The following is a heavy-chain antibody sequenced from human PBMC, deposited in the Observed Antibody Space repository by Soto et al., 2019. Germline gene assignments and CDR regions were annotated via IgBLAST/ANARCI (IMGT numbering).Heavy chain of an antibody. J-gene: IGHJ6*02. V-gene: IGHV4-31*02. CDR1: GGSISSGGYY. CDR3: ARGVGYCSSTSCSYGYYYYYGMDV. CDR2: IYYSGST. Sequence: SETLSLTCTVSGGSISSGGYYWSWIRQHPXKGLEWIGYIYYSGSTYYNPSLKSRVTISVDTSKNQFSLKLSSVTAADTAVYYCARGVGYCSSTSCSYGYYYYYGMDVWGQGTTVTVSS. D-gene: IGHD2-2*01.